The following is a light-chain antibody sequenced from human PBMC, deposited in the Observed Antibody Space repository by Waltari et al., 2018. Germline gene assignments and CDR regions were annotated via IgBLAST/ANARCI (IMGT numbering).Light chain of an antibody. Sequence: CKASANTYTTHLARYQQKRGQESRLIIYSSSNRATGVRDRFRGSGPGTHFMLTISRLEPGAVAVYYCQHDGTYPWTFGQGNKVEIE. CDR2: SSS. J-gene: IGKJ1*01. V-gene: IGKV3-20*01. CDR3: QHDGTYPWT. CDR1: ANTYTTH.